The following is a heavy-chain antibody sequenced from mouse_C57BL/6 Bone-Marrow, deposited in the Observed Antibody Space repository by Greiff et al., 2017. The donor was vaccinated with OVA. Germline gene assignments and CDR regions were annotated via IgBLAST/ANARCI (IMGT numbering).Heavy chain of an antibody. CDR1: GFSLTSYG. V-gene: IGHV2-2*01. D-gene: IGHD1-1*02. CDR3: ARNWLWGNQAAMDY. CDR2: IWSGGST. J-gene: IGHJ4*01. Sequence: VQLVESGPGLVQPSQSLSITCTVSGFSLTSYGVHWVRQSPGKGLEWLGVIWSGGSTDYNAAFISRLSISKDNSKSQVFFKMNSLQADDTAIYYCARNWLWGNQAAMDYWGQGTSVTVSS.